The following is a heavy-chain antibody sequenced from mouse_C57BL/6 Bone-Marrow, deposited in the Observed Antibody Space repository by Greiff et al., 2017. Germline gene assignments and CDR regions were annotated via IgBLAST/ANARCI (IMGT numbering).Heavy chain of an antibody. Sequence: QVHVKQPGAELVKPGASVKLSCKASGYTFTSYWMHWVKQRPGRGLEWIGRIDPNSGGTKYNEKFKSKATLTVDKPSSTAYMQLSSLTSEESAVXYCARDRWLLLYYFDYWGQGTTLTVSS. V-gene: IGHV1-72*01. CDR3: ARDRWLLLYYFDY. J-gene: IGHJ2*01. CDR2: IDPNSGGT. CDR1: GYTFTSYW. D-gene: IGHD2-3*01.